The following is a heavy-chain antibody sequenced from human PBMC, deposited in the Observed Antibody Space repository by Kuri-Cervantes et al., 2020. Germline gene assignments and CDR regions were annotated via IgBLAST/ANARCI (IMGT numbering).Heavy chain of an antibody. CDR2: IIPIFGTA. CDR1: GYTFSSYA. CDR3: ASHSGYCSGGSCYSTFSYYYYMDV. V-gene: IGHV1-69*13. Sequence: SVKVSCKASGYTFSSYAISWVRQAPGQGLEWMGGIIPIFGTANYAQKFQGRVTITADESTSTAYMELSSLRSEDTAVYYCASHSGYCSGGSCYSTFSYYYYMDVWGKGTTVTVSS. J-gene: IGHJ6*03. D-gene: IGHD2-15*01.